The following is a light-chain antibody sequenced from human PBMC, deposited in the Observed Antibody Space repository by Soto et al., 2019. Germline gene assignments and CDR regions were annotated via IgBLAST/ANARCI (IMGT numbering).Light chain of an antibody. CDR1: QSVGSW. Sequence: DIRMTQSPSTLSASVGDRVTITCRASQSVGSWLAWYQQKPGKAPKLLIYTASSLQSGVPSRFSGSGSGTDFTLTINGLQPEDFATYYCQQAASFPITFGQGTRLEIK. J-gene: IGKJ5*01. CDR3: QQAASFPIT. CDR2: TAS. V-gene: IGKV1-12*01.